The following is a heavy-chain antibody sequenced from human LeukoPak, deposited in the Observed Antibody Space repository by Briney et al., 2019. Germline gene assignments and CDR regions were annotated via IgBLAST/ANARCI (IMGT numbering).Heavy chain of an antibody. J-gene: IGHJ4*02. V-gene: IGHV3-48*03. Sequence: GGSLRLSCAASGFTFSSYEMNWVRQAPGKGLEWVSYISSSGDTIYYADSVKGRFTISRDNAKNSLYLQMNSLRAEDTAVYYCAREIKRSSGWYDLDYWGQGTLVTVSS. D-gene: IGHD6-19*01. CDR1: GFTFSSYE. CDR2: ISSSGDTI. CDR3: AREIKRSSGWYDLDY.